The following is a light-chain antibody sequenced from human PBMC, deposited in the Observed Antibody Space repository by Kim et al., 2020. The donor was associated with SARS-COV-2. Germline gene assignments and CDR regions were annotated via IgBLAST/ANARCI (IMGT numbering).Light chain of an antibody. V-gene: IGKV4-1*01. Sequence: ATMNCKSSQTILYSSNNKNYIACCQQKPGQPPKLIIYWASTRESGVPDRFSGSGSGTDFTLTISSLQAEDVAVYYCHQYYSAPWTFGQGTKGDIK. CDR2: WAS. CDR3: HQYYSAPWT. J-gene: IGKJ1*01. CDR1: QTILYSSNNKNY.